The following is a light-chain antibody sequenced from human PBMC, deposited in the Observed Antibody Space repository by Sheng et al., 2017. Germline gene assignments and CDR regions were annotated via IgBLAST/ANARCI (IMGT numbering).Light chain of an antibody. Sequence: EIVLTQFPGTLSLFPGERATVSCRASQSVPNTSVAWYQQKPGQSPRLLIYGSSSRATGVPDKFRGSGSGTEFTLTITRLEPEDLSLYFCQQYGIAPETFGQGTEGG. J-gene: IGKJ1*01. CDR3: QQYGIAPET. V-gene: IGKV3-20*01. CDR2: GSS. CDR1: QSVPNTS.